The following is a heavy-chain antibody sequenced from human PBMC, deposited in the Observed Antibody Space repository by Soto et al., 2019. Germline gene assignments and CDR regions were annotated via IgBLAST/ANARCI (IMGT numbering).Heavy chain of an antibody. CDR2: IYYSGST. CDR3: ARDADYGGSRGGMDV. J-gene: IGHJ6*02. CDR1: GGSLNNADYF. Sequence: QVQLEESGPGLVKPSETLSLICSVSGGSLNNADYFWSWIRHHPENGMEWIGYIYYSGSTRYNPSFKTRATLSIDTYKNQFSLRMNSVTVADTAVYFCARDADYGGSRGGMDVWGRGTTVTVSS. D-gene: IGHD4-17*01. V-gene: IGHV4-31*03.